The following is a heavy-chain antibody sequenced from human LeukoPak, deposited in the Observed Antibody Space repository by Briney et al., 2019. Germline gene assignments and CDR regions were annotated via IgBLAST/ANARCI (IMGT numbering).Heavy chain of an antibody. CDR1: GFTFSTYA. CDR2: LSGSGGST. CDR3: AKAGIAVAGNSGWFDP. Sequence: GGSLRLSCDASGFTFSTYAMSWVRQAPGEGLEWVSGLSGSGGSTWYADSVKGRFTISRDNSKNTVYLHMNSLRAEDTAVYYCAKAGIAVAGNSGWFDPWGQGTLVTVSS. V-gene: IGHV3-23*01. J-gene: IGHJ5*02. D-gene: IGHD6-19*01.